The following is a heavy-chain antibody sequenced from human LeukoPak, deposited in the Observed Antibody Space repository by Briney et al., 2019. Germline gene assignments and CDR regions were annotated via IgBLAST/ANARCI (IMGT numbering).Heavy chain of an antibody. CDR1: GFSFSTSW. CDR3: ASQDSNNAFEI. J-gene: IGHJ3*02. Sequence: GGSLRLSCAASGFSFSTSWMAWVRQAPGKGLEWVANIKKDGSEKIYGDSVKGRLTISRDNVKSSLFLQMNSLRPEDTAVYYCASQDSNNAFEIWGQGTKVTVSS. CDR2: IKKDGSEK. D-gene: IGHD3-22*01. V-gene: IGHV3-7*01.